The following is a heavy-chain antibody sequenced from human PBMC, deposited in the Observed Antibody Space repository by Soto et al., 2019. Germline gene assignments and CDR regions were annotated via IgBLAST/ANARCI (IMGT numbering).Heavy chain of an antibody. D-gene: IGHD2-21*01. V-gene: IGHV4-39*07. CDR3: ARVAYPIRWFDP. J-gene: IGHJ5*02. CDR1: GGSISSSSYY. Sequence: SETLSLTCTVSGGSISSSSYYWGWIRQPPGKGLEWIGTIYYSGSAYYNPSLKSRVTISVDTSKNQFSLKLSSVTAADTAVYYCARVAYPIRWFDPWGQGTLVTVSS. CDR2: IYYSGSA.